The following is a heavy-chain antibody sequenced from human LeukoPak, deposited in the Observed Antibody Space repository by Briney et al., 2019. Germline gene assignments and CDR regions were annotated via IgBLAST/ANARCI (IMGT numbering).Heavy chain of an antibody. V-gene: IGHV1-2*02. Sequence: ASVTVSCKASGYSFTDYYIHWVRQAPGQGLEWMGWIYPNSGVTNYAQSFQGRATVTRDTSISAAYMDLSSLTSDDTAVYFCVRDVRAGRNDAFDVWGQGTMVTVSS. CDR1: GYSFTDYY. D-gene: IGHD1-14*01. J-gene: IGHJ3*01. CDR2: IYPNSGVT. CDR3: VRDVRAGRNDAFDV.